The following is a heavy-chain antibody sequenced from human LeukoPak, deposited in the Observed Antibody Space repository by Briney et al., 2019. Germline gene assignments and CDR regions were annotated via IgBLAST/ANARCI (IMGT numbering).Heavy chain of an antibody. D-gene: IGHD3-10*01. J-gene: IGHJ6*03. V-gene: IGHV3-11*01. CDR3: ARVATAAVGELLAQFIMYYYMDV. CDR1: GFTFSDYY. Sequence: GGSLRLSCAASGFTFSDYYMSWIRQAPGKGLEWVSYISSSGSTIYYADSVKGRFTISRDNAKNSLYLQMNSLRAEDTAVYYCARVATAAVGELLAQFIMYYYMDVWGKGTTVTVSS. CDR2: ISSSGSTI.